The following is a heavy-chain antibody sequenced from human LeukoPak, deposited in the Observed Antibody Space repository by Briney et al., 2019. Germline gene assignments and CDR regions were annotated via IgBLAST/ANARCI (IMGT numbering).Heavy chain of an antibody. CDR2: INHSGGT. Sequence: SETLSLTCAVYGGSFSGYYWSWIRQPPGKGLEWIGEINHSGGTNYNPSLKSRVTISVDTSKNQFSLKLSSVTAADTAVYYCARGYVEMATINLYSYWGQGTLVTVSS. D-gene: IGHD5-24*01. CDR3: ARGYVEMATINLYSY. J-gene: IGHJ4*02. CDR1: GGSFSGYY. V-gene: IGHV4-34*01.